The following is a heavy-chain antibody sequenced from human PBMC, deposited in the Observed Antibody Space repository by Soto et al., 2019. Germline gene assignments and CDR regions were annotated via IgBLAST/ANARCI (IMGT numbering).Heavy chain of an antibody. J-gene: IGHJ6*02. CDR3: AKVPPYYCSGGSCYPGASYYGMDV. V-gene: IGHV3-23*01. Sequence: EVQLLESGGGLVQPGGSLRLSCAASGFTFSSYAMSWVRQAPGKGLEWVSAISGSGGSTYYADSVKGRFTISRDNSKNTLYLQMNSLRAEDTAVYYCAKVPPYYCSGGSCYPGASYYGMDVWGQGTTVTVSS. CDR2: ISGSGGST. CDR1: GFTFSSYA. D-gene: IGHD2-15*01.